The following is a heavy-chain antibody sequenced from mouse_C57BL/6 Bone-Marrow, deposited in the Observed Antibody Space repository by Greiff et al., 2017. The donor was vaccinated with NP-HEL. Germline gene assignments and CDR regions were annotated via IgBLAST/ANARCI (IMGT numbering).Heavy chain of an antibody. CDR3: TRRELGRPLGY. Sequence: QVQLKESGAELVRPGASVTLSCKASGYTFTDYEMHWVKQTPVHGLEWIGAIDPETGGTAYNQKFKGKAILTADKSSSTAYMELRSLTSEDSAVYYCTRRELGRPLGYWGQGTTLTVSS. D-gene: IGHD4-1*01. CDR2: IDPETGGT. V-gene: IGHV1-15*01. CDR1: GYTFTDYE. J-gene: IGHJ2*01.